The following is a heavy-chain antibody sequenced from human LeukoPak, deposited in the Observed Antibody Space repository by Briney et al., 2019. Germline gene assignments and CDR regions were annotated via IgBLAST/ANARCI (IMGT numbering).Heavy chain of an antibody. CDR1: GFTFSNSW. Sequence: PGGSLRLSCAASGFTFSNSWMTWVRQAPGKGLEWVSLISFSGDSIYYADSVRGRFTISRDNSKDTLYLQMNSLRAEDTAIYYCARDIQLSTWGLGTMVTVSS. J-gene: IGHJ3*01. V-gene: IGHV3-23*01. CDR3: ARDIQLST. D-gene: IGHD5-24*01. CDR2: ISFSGDSI.